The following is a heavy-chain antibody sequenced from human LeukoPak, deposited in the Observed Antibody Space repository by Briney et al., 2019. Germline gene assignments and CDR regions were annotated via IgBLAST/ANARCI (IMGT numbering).Heavy chain of an antibody. CDR1: GFTFSSYG. V-gene: IGHV3-30*03. CDR2: ISYDGSNK. J-gene: IGHJ3*02. Sequence: GRSLRLSCAASGFTFSSYGMHWVRQAPGKGLEWVAVISYDGSNKYCADSVKGRFTISRDNSKNTLYLQMNSLRAEDKAVYYCASYDSSGYNAFDIWGQGTMVTVSS. D-gene: IGHD3-22*01. CDR3: ASYDSSGYNAFDI.